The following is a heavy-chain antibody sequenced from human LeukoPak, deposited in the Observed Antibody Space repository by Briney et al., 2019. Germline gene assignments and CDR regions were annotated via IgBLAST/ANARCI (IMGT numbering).Heavy chain of an antibody. Sequence: PSETLSLTCGVSGGSISNTNWWSWARQPPGQGLEWIGEISLTVLTHYNPSLESRVTVSLNKSKNQLSLNLTSVTAADTAVYYCSRENGAFSPFGYWGQGILVTVLS. CDR3: SRENGAFSPFGY. CDR1: GGSISNTNW. CDR2: ISLTVLT. D-gene: IGHD2-8*01. J-gene: IGHJ4*02. V-gene: IGHV4-4*02.